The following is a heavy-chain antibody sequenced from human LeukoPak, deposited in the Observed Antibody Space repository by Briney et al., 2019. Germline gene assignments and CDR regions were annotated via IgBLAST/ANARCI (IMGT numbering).Heavy chain of an antibody. D-gene: IGHD3-9*01. CDR3: ATPIFGGYFDY. J-gene: IGHJ4*02. CDR1: GFTFSSDW. CDR2: IKQDGSEK. Sequence: GGSLRLSCAASGFTFSSDWMSWVRQAPGKGLEWVANIKQDGSEKYYAHTVKGRVTISRDNATSTLYMQMNSLRAEDTAVYYCATPIFGGYFDYWGQGTLVSVSS. V-gene: IGHV3-7*01.